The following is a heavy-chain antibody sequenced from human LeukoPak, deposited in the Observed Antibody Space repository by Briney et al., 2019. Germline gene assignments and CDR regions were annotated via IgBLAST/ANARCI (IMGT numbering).Heavy chain of an antibody. Sequence: PSETLSLTCTVSGGPISSSSYYWGWIRQPPGKGLEWIGSIYYSGSTYYNPSLKSRVTISVDMSKNQFSLKLSSVTAADTAVYYCARLMVVAATIDYWGQGTLVTVSS. CDR2: IYYSGST. CDR1: GGPISSSSYY. V-gene: IGHV4-39*01. J-gene: IGHJ4*02. D-gene: IGHD2-15*01. CDR3: ARLMVVAATIDY.